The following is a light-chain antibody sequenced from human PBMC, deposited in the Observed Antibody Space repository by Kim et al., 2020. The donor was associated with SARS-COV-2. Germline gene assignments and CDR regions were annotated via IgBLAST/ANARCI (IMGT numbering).Light chain of an antibody. CDR1: QDIHNY. J-gene: IGKJ4*01. V-gene: IGKV1-16*01. CDR3: QHYSSYPLT. Sequence: DIQMTQSPSSLSASVGDRITITCRASQDIHNYLAWFQQKPGQAPKSLIYDVSSLQSGVPSRFSGSGSGTHFTLTISNLQPEDFATYYCQHYSSYPLTFGEGTKVDIK. CDR2: DVS.